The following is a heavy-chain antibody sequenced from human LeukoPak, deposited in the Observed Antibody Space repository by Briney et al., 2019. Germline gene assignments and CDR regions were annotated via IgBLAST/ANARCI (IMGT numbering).Heavy chain of an antibody. D-gene: IGHD5-24*01. Sequence: GGSLRLSCAASGFTFNSYAMSWVRQAPGKGLEWVSGISGSGRGGSTYYADSVKGRFTISRDNSKNTLYLQMNSLRAEDTAIYYCARSGYNRFDYWGQGTLVTVSS. CDR2: ISGSGRGGST. V-gene: IGHV3-23*01. CDR3: ARSGYNRFDY. CDR1: GFTFNSYA. J-gene: IGHJ4*02.